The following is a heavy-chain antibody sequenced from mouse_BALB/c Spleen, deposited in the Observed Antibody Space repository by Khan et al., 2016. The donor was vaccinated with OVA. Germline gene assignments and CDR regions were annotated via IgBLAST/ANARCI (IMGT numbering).Heavy chain of an antibody. CDR2: IDPYNGGT. CDR1: GYSFTDYN. V-gene: IGHV1S135*01. Sequence: VQLQQSGPELVKPGASVKVSCKASGYSFTDYNIFWVKQSHGKSLEWIGYIDPYNGGTSYTQKFEGKATLTVDKSSSTPFIHLSSLTSEDSAVFYCARTDYYGSSYYFDYWDQGTTLTVSS. D-gene: IGHD1-1*01. CDR3: ARTDYYGSSYYFDY. J-gene: IGHJ2*01.